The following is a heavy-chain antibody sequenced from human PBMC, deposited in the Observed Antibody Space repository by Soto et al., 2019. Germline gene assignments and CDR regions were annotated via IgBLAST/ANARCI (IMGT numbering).Heavy chain of an antibody. CDR3: ARESDSGSYDFDY. CDR2: IYNSGST. Sequence: SETLSLTCTVSGGSVSSGSYYWSWIRQPPGKGLEWIGYIYNSGSTNYNPSLKSRVTISVDKSKNHFSLRMSSVTAADTAGYDCARESDSGSYDFDYWGRGTLVTSPQ. V-gene: IGHV4-61*03. CDR1: GGSVSSGSYY. D-gene: IGHD3-10*01. J-gene: IGHJ4*02.